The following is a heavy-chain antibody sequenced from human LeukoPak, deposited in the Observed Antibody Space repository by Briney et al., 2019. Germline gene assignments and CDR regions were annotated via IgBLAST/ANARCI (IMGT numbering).Heavy chain of an antibody. CDR3: ERRPLLGSYWFFDL. Sequence: SETLSLTCSVSGASIRSYYWSWIRQPPGKGLEWIGYIYTSGSTNHSPSLKGRVSLSMDTSKNHFSLTRSSVTAADPAVYYCERRPLLGSYWFFDLWGRGTLVTVSS. J-gene: IGHJ2*01. D-gene: IGHD2-8*02. CDR2: IYTSGST. CDR1: GASIRSYY. V-gene: IGHV4-4*09.